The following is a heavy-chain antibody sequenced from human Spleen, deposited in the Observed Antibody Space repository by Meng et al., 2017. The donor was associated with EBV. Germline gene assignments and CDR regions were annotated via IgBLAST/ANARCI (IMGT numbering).Heavy chain of an antibody. J-gene: IGHJ4*02. CDR3: TRNSGAGLAFIFDY. CDR2: INTNTGNP. V-gene: IGHV7-4-1*02. Sequence: QVQLVQSGSELKKPXXSVKVSCKASGYTFTSYAMNWVRQAPGQGLEWMGWINTNTGNPTYAQGFTGRFVLSLDTSVSTTFLQITSLTAADTAVYYCTRNSGAGLAFIFDYWGQGTLVTVSS. CDR1: GYTFTSYA. D-gene: IGHD3/OR15-3a*01.